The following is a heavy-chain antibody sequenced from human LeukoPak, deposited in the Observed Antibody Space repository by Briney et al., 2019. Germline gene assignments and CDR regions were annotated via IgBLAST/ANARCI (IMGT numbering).Heavy chain of an antibody. J-gene: IGHJ6*02. D-gene: IGHD3-9*01. CDR1: GYTFTSYY. V-gene: IGHV1-46*01. Sequence: GASVKASCKASGYTFTSYYMHWVRQAPGQGLEWMGIINPSGGSTSYAQKFQGRVTMTRDTSTSTVYMELSNLRSEDAAVYYCARDPDWLSGYYYYGMDVWGQGTTVTVSS. CDR2: INPSGGST. CDR3: ARDPDWLSGYYYYGMDV.